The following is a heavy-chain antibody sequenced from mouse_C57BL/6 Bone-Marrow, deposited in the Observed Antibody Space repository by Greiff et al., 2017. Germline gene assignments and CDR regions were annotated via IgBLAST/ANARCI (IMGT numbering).Heavy chain of an antibody. J-gene: IGHJ1*03. CDR3: ARGGFYYYGYWYFDV. V-gene: IGHV1-64*01. Sequence: QVQLQQPGAELVKPGASVKLSCKASGYTFTSYWMHWVKQRPGQGLEWIGMIHPNSGSTNYNEKFKSKATLTVDKSSSTAYMQLSSLTSEDSAVYYCARGGFYYYGYWYFDVWGTGTTVTVSS. CDR1: GYTFTSYW. CDR2: IHPNSGST. D-gene: IGHD1-1*01.